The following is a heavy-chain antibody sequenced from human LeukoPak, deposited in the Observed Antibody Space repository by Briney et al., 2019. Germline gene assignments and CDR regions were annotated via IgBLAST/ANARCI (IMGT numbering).Heavy chain of an antibody. CDR3: ARDASLDY. V-gene: IGHV3-7*01. CDR1: GFTFSHYW. Sequence: PGGSLRLSCAASGFTFSHYWMSWVRQAPGKGLEWVANIKEDGSEKYYVDSLKGRFTISRDNAKNSLSLQMNSLRVEDTAVYYCARDASLDYWGQGTLVTVSS. CDR2: IKEDGSEK. J-gene: IGHJ4*02.